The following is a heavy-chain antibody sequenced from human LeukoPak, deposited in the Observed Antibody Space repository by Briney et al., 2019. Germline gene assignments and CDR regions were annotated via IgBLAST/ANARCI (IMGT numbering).Heavy chain of an antibody. CDR2: IYYSGST. J-gene: IGHJ6*03. D-gene: IGHD5-24*01. Sequence: SETLSLTCAVYGGSFSGYYWGWIRQPPGKGLEWIGSIYYSGSTYYNPSLKSRVTISVDTSKNQFSLKLSSVTAADTAVYYCASISGGLTGGYNSYYYYYMDVWGKGTTVTVSS. V-gene: IGHV4-34*01. CDR1: GGSFSGYY. CDR3: ASISGGLTGGYNSYYYYYMDV.